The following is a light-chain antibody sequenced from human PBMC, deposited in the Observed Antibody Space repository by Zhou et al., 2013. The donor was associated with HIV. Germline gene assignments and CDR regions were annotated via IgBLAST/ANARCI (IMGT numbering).Light chain of an antibody. V-gene: IGKV1-6*01. J-gene: IGKJ1*01. CDR3: LQDYDYHWT. Sequence: AIQVTQSPSSLSASVGDRVTINCRPSPGISGDLGWYQQRPGKAPRLLVYATSKLASGVPSRFSGSASDTDFTLTISSLQPEDFATYYCLQDYDYHWTFGQGTTVEMK. CDR1: PGISGD. CDR2: ATS.